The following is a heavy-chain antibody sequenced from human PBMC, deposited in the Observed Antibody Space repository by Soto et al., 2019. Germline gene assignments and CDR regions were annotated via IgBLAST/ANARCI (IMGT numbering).Heavy chain of an antibody. CDR1: GGSISRYY. CDR2: LYNTGST. V-gene: IGHV4-59*01. D-gene: IGHD2-21*02. J-gene: IGHJ6*02. CDR3: ARDLWGYCGTDCYPLDV. Sequence: SEILSLTCTVSGGSISRYYWSWIRQPPGKGLEWIGYLYNTGSTIYNPSLESRVTISVDTSKNQFSLKLNSVTAADTAVYYCARDLWGYCGTDCYPLDVWGPGTTVPVSS.